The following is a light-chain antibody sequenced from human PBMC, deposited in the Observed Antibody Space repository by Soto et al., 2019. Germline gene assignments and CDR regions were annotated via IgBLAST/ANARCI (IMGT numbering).Light chain of an antibody. CDR2: DVS. CDR1: SSDVGAYNY. Sequence: QSVLIQPASVSGSPGQSITISCTGTSSDVGAYNYVSWYQHHPGKAPKFLIYDVSNRPSGVSDRFSGSKSGNTASLSISGLQPEDEAVYYCSSYTTSSTVVFGGGTKLTVL. V-gene: IGLV2-14*03. CDR3: SSYTTSSTVV. J-gene: IGLJ3*02.